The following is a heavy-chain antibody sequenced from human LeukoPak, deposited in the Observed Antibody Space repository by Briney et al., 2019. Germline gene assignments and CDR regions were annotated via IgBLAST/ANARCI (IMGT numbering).Heavy chain of an antibody. CDR2: IKQDGSVK. CDR1: GFIFTTYW. D-gene: IGHD1-26*01. V-gene: IGHV3-7*03. J-gene: IGHJ6*03. Sequence: PGGSLRLSCAASGFIFTTYWMSWVRQAPGKGLEWVGNIKQDGSVKYYVDSVKGRFTISRDNAKNSVYLQMNSLRAEDTAVYYCAKDPGIVGANYYYYYMDVWGKGTTVTVSS. CDR3: AKDPGIVGANYYYYYMDV.